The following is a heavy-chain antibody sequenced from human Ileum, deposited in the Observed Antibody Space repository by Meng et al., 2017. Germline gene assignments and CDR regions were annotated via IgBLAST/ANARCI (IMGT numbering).Heavy chain of an antibody. J-gene: IGHJ5*02. CDR1: RYTFTNYD. Sequence: QVQLVQSGSELKKPGASVKVSCKASRYTFTNYDINWVRQAPGQGLEWMGWINTNTGNPTYAQGFTGRFVFSLDTSVNTAHLQISTLTAEDTAVYYCARGGPWFDPWGQGTLVTVSS. CDR2: INTNTGNP. V-gene: IGHV7-4-1*02. CDR3: ARGGPWFDP.